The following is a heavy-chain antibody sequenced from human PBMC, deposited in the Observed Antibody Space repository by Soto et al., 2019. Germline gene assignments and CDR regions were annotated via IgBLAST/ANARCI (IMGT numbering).Heavy chain of an antibody. CDR3: ARDLRGLGGDYYFDY. CDR2: ISGRSNTI. Sequence: GGSLRLSCVASGFTFSDYNMNWVRQAPGKGLEWVSFISGRSNTIYYADSVKGRFTISRDNAKNSLYLLMNSLRAEDTAVYYCARDLRGLGGDYYFDYWGQGTLVTVSS. CDR1: GFTFSDYN. V-gene: IGHV3-48*01. D-gene: IGHD2-21*02. J-gene: IGHJ4*02.